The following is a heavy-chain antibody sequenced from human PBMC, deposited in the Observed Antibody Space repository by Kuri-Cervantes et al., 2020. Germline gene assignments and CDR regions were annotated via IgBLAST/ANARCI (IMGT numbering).Heavy chain of an antibody. D-gene: IGHD3-3*01. V-gene: IGHV3-7*01. Sequence: GGSLRLSCAASGFIFKSHWMSWVRQAPGKGLEWVANIKQDGSQNFYGDSVEGRFAISRDNARNALYLDMNGLRAEDTAVYYCARDFLEWLLGPTNWFDPWGQGTLVTVSS. CDR1: GFIFKSHW. CDR3: ARDFLEWLLGPTNWFDP. J-gene: IGHJ5*02. CDR2: IKQDGSQN.